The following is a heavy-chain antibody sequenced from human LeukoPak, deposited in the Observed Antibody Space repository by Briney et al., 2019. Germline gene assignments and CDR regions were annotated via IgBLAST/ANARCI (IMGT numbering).Heavy chain of an antibody. Sequence: PGGSLRLSCTVSGFTVSSNSMSWVRQAPGKGLEWVSFIYSAGSTHYSDSVKGRFTISIDNSKNTLYLQMNSLRAEDTAVYYCARSGGWLDYWGQGTLVTVSS. CDR3: ARSGGWLDY. V-gene: IGHV3-53*01. D-gene: IGHD6-19*01. CDR1: GFTVSSNS. CDR2: IYSAGST. J-gene: IGHJ4*02.